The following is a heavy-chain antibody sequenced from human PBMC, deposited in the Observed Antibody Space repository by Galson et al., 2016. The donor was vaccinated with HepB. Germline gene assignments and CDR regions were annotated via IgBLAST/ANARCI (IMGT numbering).Heavy chain of an antibody. Sequence: SLRLSCAASGSSFSASALHWVRQAPGKGLEWVGRIRSRRNNYATSFGAAVTGRFNISRDDSKNMAYLQMNSLKPEDTAVYYCAKDLCGSEDRWGRGTLVTVSS. CDR3: AKDLCGSEDR. CDR2: IRSRRNNYAT. CDR1: GSSFSASA. V-gene: IGHV3-73*01. J-gene: IGHJ4*02. D-gene: IGHD5-12*01.